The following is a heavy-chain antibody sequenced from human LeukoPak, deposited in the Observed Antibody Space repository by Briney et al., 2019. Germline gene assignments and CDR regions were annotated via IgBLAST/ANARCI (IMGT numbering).Heavy chain of an antibody. CDR3: WKDPGFLELPLY. J-gene: IGHJ4*02. CDR1: GFTFSSYW. V-gene: IGHV3-7*01. D-gene: IGHD3-3*01. CDR2: IRQDGSEK. Sequence: PGGSLRLSCAASGFTFSSYWMTWVRQAPGKGLEWVAYIRQDGSEKYYMDSVKGRFTISRDNAQKSLYLQMNNLRAEDTAVYYCWKDPGFLELPLYWGQGTLVTVSS.